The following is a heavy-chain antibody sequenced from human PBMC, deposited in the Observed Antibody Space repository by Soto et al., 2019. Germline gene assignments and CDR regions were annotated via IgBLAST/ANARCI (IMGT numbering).Heavy chain of an antibody. Sequence: GGSLILSCAASGFTFSGYWMNWVRQAPGKGLEWVANIKQDGGEKYYVDSVKGRFTISRDNAKNSLYLQMNSLRAEDTAVYYCARPLHSAMAVDALDIPGQYTMVAVSS. V-gene: IGHV3-7*01. CDR1: GFTFSGYW. J-gene: IGHJ3*02. CDR2: IKQDGGEK. D-gene: IGHD5-18*01. CDR3: ARPLHSAMAVDALDI.